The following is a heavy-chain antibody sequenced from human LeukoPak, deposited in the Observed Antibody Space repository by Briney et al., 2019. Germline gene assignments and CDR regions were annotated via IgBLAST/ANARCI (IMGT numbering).Heavy chain of an antibody. CDR2: ISSSSSYI. J-gene: IGHJ4*02. V-gene: IGHV3-21*01. CDR1: GFTFSSYS. CDR3: AREEALSGSFDY. D-gene: IGHD2-15*01. Sequence: GGSLKLSCAASGFTFSSYSMNWVRQAPGKGLEWVSSISSSSSYIYYADSVKGRFTISRDNAKNSLYLQMNSLRAEDTAVYYCAREEALSGSFDYWGQGTLVTVSS.